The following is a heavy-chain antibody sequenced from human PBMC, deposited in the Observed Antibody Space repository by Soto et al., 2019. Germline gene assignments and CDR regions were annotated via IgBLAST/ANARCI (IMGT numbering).Heavy chain of an antibody. Sequence: PGWSLRLSCAASGFTFSSYGMHWVRQAPGKGLEWVAVIWYDGSNKYYADSVKGRFTISRDNSKNTLYLQMNSLRAEDTAVYYCARDIRYSYGPIDYWGHGTLVTVSS. V-gene: IGHV3-33*01. J-gene: IGHJ4*01. CDR3: ARDIRYSYGPIDY. CDR2: IWYDGSNK. D-gene: IGHD5-18*01. CDR1: GFTFSSYG.